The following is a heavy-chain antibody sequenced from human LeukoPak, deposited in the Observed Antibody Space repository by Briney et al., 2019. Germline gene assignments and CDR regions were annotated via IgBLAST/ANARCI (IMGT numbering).Heavy chain of an antibody. D-gene: IGHD3-10*01. CDR1: GFTFSSCT. J-gene: IGHJ6*02. CDR2: ISTSSSNI. V-gene: IGHV3-21*01. CDR3: ARAGLFTSGKGGMDV. Sequence: GGSLRLSCAASGFTFSSCTLHWVRQAPGKGLDLVSSISTSSSNIYYADSVNGRHTISRDNAKNSRYLQMTSLRAEDTAVYYCARAGLFTSGKGGMDVWGQGTTVTVSS.